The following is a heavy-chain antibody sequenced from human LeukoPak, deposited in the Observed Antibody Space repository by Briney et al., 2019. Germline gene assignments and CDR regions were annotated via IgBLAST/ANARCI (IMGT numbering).Heavy chain of an antibody. D-gene: IGHD5-12*01. CDR3: ARVTGYVDAFDI. V-gene: IGHV1-2*02. Sequence: ASVKVSCRASGYTFTGYYMHWVRQAPGQGLEWMGWINPNSGGTNYAQKFQGRVTMTRDTSISTAYMELSRLRSDDTAVYYCARVTGYVDAFDIWGQGTMVTVSS. CDR2: INPNSGGT. J-gene: IGHJ3*02. CDR1: GYTFTGYY.